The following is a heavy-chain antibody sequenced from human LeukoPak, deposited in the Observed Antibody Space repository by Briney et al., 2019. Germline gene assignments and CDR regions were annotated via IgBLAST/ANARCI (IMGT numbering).Heavy chain of an antibody. CDR2: VSRAGTT. J-gene: IGHJ4*02. CDR1: GFTVRSSY. Sequence: PGGSLRLSCAASGFTVRSSYMSWVRHAPGKGLEWVSIVSRAGTTYYADSVKGRFTISRDNSKNTVYLQVNSLRDEDTAVYYCARDLDAANTYYFDYWGQGTMVTVSS. CDR3: ARDLDAANTYYFDY. D-gene: IGHD5-18*01. V-gene: IGHV3-66*01.